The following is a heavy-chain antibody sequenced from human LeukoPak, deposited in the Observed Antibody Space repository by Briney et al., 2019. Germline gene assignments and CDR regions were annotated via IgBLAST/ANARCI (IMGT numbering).Heavy chain of an antibody. Sequence: GGSLRLSCAASGFTFSSYWMSWVRQAPGKGLEWVANIKQDGNEKYYVDSVKGRFTISRDNAKNSLYLQMNSLRAEDTAVYYCAREMYYYDHGAFDIWGQGTMVTVSS. J-gene: IGHJ3*02. D-gene: IGHD3-22*01. V-gene: IGHV3-7*01. CDR1: GFTFSSYW. CDR3: AREMYYYDHGAFDI. CDR2: IKQDGNEK.